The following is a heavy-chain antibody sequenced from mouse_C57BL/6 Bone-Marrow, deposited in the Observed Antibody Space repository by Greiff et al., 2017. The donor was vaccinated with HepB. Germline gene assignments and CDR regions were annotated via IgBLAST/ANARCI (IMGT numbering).Heavy chain of an antibody. CDR2: IDPSDSYT. V-gene: IGHV1-50*01. J-gene: IGHJ1*03. CDR3: AGGGYGYDGPCV. Sequence: VQLQQSGAELVKPGASVKLSCKASGYTFTSYWMQWVKQRPGQGLEWIGEIDPSDSYTNYNQKFKGKATLTVDTSSSTAYMQLSSLTSEDSAVYYCAGGGYGYDGPCVWGTGTTVTVSS. D-gene: IGHD2-2*01. CDR1: GYTFTSYW.